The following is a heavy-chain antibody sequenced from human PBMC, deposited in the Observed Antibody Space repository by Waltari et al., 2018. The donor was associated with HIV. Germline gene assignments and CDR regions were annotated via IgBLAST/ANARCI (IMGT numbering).Heavy chain of an antibody. CDR3: ARTCYDYVWGSYGY. J-gene: IGHJ4*02. CDR2: IRYDGSNK. Sequence: QVQLVESGGGVVQPGGSLRLSCAASGFTFSSYGMTWFRQAPGKGLEWVAFIRYDGSNKYYADSVKGRFTISRDNSKNTLYLQMNSLRAEDTAVYYCARTCYDYVWGSYGYWGQGTLVTVSS. V-gene: IGHV3-30*02. D-gene: IGHD3-16*01. CDR1: GFTFSSYG.